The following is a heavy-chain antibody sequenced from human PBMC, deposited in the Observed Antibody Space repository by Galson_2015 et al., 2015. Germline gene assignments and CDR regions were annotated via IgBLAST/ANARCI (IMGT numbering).Heavy chain of an antibody. CDR3: ARGTITIFGASLHYYYYMDV. V-gene: IGHV4-34*01. J-gene: IGHJ6*03. CDR1: GGSFSGYY. Sequence: SETLSLTCAVYGGSFSGYYWSWIRQPPGKGLEWIGEINHSGSTNYNPSLKSRVTISVDTSKNQFSLKLSSVTAADTAVYYCARGTITIFGASLHYYYYMDVWGKGTTVTVSS. CDR2: INHSGST. D-gene: IGHD3-3*01.